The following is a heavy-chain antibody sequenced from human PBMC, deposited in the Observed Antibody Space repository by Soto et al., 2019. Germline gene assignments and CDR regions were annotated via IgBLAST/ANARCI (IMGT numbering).Heavy chain of an antibody. J-gene: IGHJ4*02. CDR3: ARMRGSYISPLES. D-gene: IGHD2-2*02. CDR1: GFSLDTRVMC. CDR2: IDWDDDK. Sequence: GSGPTLVNPTQTLTLTCTFSGFSLDTRVMCVSWIRHPPGKSLEWLALIDWDDDKYYTTSLKTRITISKDTSKNKVALTMTNMETVDTGTYYCARMRGSYISPLESWGQGAMVTVSS. V-gene: IGHV2-70*01.